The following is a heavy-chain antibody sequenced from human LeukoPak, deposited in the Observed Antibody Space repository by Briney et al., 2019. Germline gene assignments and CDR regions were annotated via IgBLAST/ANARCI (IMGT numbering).Heavy chain of an antibody. Sequence: SGPTLVKPTQTLTLTCTFSGSSLTTSGVGVGWIRQPPGKALEWLARIDWDDEKYYSISLKTRLTISKDTSKNQVVLTMTNMDPVDTGTYYCARTRYYDSGRSDGSHFDHWGQGALVTVSS. D-gene: IGHD3-10*01. J-gene: IGHJ4*02. CDR2: IDWDDEK. CDR3: ARTRYYDSGRSDGSHFDH. V-gene: IGHV2-70*11. CDR1: GSSLTTSGVG.